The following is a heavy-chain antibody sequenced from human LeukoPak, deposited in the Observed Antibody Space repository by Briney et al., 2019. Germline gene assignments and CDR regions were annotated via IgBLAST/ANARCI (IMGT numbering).Heavy chain of an antibody. CDR3: ARDPTVVTPDDAFDI. CDR2: IYTSGST. CDR1: GGSISSYY. J-gene: IGHJ3*02. Sequence: PSETLSLTCTVSGGSISSYYWSWIRQPAGKGLEWIGRIYTSGSTNYNPSLKSRVTMSVDTSKNQFSLKLSSVTAADTAVYYCARDPTVVTPDDAFDIWGQGTMVTVSS. D-gene: IGHD4-23*01. V-gene: IGHV4-4*07.